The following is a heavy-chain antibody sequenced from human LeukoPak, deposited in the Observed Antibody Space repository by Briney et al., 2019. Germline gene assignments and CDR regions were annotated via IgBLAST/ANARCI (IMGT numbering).Heavy chain of an antibody. V-gene: IGHV1-2*02. CDR2: INPNSGGT. Sequence: ASVKVSCKASGYTFTGYYMHWVRQAPGQGLEWMGWINPNSGGTNYAQKFQGRVTMTRDTSISTAYMELSRLRSDDTDVYYCARDESAEGWFDPWGQGTLVTVSS. J-gene: IGHJ5*02. CDR3: ARDESAEGWFDP. CDR1: GYTFTGYY.